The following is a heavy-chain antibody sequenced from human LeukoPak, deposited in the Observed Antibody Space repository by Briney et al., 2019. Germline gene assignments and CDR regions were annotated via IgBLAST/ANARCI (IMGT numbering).Heavy chain of an antibody. Sequence: SETLSLTCTVSGGSISSYYWSWIRQPPGKGLEWIGYIYYSGSTNYNPSLKSRVTISVDTSKNQFSLKLSSVTAADTAVYYCARWVVVAATSQENWFDPWGQGTLVTVSS. D-gene: IGHD2-15*01. CDR2: IYYSGST. V-gene: IGHV4-59*01. CDR1: GGSISSYY. J-gene: IGHJ5*02. CDR3: ARWVVVAATSQENWFDP.